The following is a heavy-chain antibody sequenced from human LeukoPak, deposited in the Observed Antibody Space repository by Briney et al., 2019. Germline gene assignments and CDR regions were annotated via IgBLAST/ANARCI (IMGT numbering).Heavy chain of an antibody. J-gene: IGHJ4*02. V-gene: IGHV1-18*01. Sequence: GASVKVSCKASGYTFTSYGISWVRQAPGQGLEWMGWISAYNGNTNYAQKLQGRVTTTTDTSTSTAYMELRSLRSDDRAVYYCARGLGEAAAGTPRDYWGQGTLVTVSS. D-gene: IGHD6-13*01. CDR2: ISAYNGNT. CDR3: ARGLGEAAAGTPRDY. CDR1: GYTFTSYG.